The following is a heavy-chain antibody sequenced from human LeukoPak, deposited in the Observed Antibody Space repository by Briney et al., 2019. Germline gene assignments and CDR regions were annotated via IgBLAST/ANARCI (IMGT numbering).Heavy chain of an antibody. CDR2: IYSGGST. V-gene: IGHV3-66*01. CDR3: ARWETVGYYYYDGMDV. D-gene: IGHD1-26*01. J-gene: IGHJ6*02. Sequence: GGSLRLSCAASGFTVSSNYMSWVRQAPGKGLEWVSVIYSGGSTYYADSVKGRFTISRDNSKNTLYLQMNSLRAEDTAVYYCARWETVGYYYYDGMDVWGQGTAVTVSS. CDR1: GFTVSSNY.